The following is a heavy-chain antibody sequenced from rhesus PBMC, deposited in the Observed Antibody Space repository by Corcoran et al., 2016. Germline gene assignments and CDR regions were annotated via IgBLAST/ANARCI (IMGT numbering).Heavy chain of an antibody. CDR1: GYTFTSYG. Sequence: QVQLVQSGAEVKQPGASVKVFCKASGYTFTSYGMNWVRQAPGQRLEWMGGISTTTGNPTDAQGFKERFPFSMDTSTTTAYLQISSLKAEDTAVYYCARHVRSTFDYWGQGVLVTVSS. D-gene: IGHD2-15*01. J-gene: IGHJ4*01. CDR2: ISTTTGNP. V-gene: IGHV7-114*01. CDR3: ARHVRSTFDY.